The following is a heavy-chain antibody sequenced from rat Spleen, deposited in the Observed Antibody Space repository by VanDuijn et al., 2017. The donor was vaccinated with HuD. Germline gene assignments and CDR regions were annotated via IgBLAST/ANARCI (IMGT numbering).Heavy chain of an antibody. Sequence: QVQLRESGPGLVQPSQTLSLTCTVSGFSLTNNGVNWVRQPPGKGLEWIAAISSGGTTDYNSALKSRLSISRDTSKSQVFLKMNSLQPEDTGTYYCARHDYSGDVDFDYWGQGVMVTVSS. CDR3: ARHDYSGDVDFDY. J-gene: IGHJ2*01. V-gene: IGHV2S12*01. CDR1: GFSLTNNG. D-gene: IGHD1-1*01. CDR2: ISSGGTT.